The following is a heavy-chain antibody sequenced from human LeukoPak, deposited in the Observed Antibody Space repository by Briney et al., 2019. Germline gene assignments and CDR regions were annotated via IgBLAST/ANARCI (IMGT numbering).Heavy chain of an antibody. D-gene: IGHD3-22*01. V-gene: IGHV3-23*01. CDR3: AKGGYYYDSSGYYYPDAFDI. Sequence: PGGSLRLSCAASGFTFSSYAMSWVRQAPGKGLEWVSAISGSGGSTYYADSVKGRFTISRDNSKNTLYLRMNSLRAEDTAVCYCAKGGYYYDSSGYYYPDAFDIWGQGTMVTVSS. CDR2: ISGSGGST. J-gene: IGHJ3*02. CDR1: GFTFSSYA.